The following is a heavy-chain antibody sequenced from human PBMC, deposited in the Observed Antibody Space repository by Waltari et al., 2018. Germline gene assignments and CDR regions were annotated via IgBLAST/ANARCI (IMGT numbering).Heavy chain of an antibody. CDR3: AKDGMPYL. Sequence: QLQLAQSGGGMVQPGRSLRLPCPSPGFTFSNHAIPWVRQAPGKGLEWVAGILYDGSNKYYADSVKGRLTISRDNSKNTLYLQMNSLRAEDTAVYYCAKDGMPYLWGQGTLVTVSS. V-gene: IGHV3-30*18. J-gene: IGHJ5*02. CDR2: ILYDGSNK. D-gene: IGHD2-2*01. CDR1: GFTFSNHA.